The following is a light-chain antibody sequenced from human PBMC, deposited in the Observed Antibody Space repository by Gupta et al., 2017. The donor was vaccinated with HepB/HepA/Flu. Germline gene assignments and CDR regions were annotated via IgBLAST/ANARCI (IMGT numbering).Light chain of an antibody. J-gene: IGKJ5*01. Sequence: DIVMTQSPDSLAVSLGERATINCKSSQNLLYANNKDYLAWYQKKPGQPPKLLISWASTRESGVPDRFSGSGSRTDFTLTISGLQADDVAVYYCQQEDYIPITFGQGTLLEIK. CDR1: QNLLYANNKDY. CDR2: WAS. CDR3: QQEDYIPIT. V-gene: IGKV4-1*01.